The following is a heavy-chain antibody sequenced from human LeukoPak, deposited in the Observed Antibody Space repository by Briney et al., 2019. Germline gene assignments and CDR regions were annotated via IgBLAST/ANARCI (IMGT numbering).Heavy chain of an antibody. D-gene: IGHD3-22*01. CDR1: GGSISSYY. Sequence: PSETLSLTCTVSGGSISSYYWSWIRQPPGKGLEWIGNIHYSGSTNYNPSLKSRVTISVDTSKNQFSLKLSSVTAADTAVYYCARVDDYYDSSGYQLNYYFDYWGQGTLVTVSS. V-gene: IGHV4-59*12. J-gene: IGHJ4*02. CDR2: IHYSGST. CDR3: ARVDDYYDSSGYQLNYYFDY.